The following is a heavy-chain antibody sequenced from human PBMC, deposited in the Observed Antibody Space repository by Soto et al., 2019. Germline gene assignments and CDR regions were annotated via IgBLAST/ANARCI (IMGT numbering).Heavy chain of an antibody. V-gene: IGHV4-31*03. J-gene: IGHJ5*02. D-gene: IGHD3-16*01. Sequence: QVQLQESGPGLGKPSQTLSLSCTVSGGSISTGGDGDYWTWIRQRPEKGLEWIGYIYFTGTTYYNPSLQSRVTISVDTSKNQFSLKLTSVTAADTAVYYCARSAASLGGGWFDPWGQGTLVTVSS. CDR1: GGSISTGGDGDY. CDR3: ARSAASLGGGWFDP. CDR2: IYFTGTT.